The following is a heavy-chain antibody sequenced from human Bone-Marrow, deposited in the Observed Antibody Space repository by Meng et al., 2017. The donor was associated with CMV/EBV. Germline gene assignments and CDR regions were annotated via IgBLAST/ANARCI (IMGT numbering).Heavy chain of an antibody. V-gene: IGHV3-7*01. CDR3: ARGRGGAAAVYYGMDV. CDR2: IKQDGSEK. D-gene: IGHD6-13*01. CDR1: GFTFSSYW. J-gene: IGHJ6*02. Sequence: GESLKISCAASGFTFSSYWMSWVRQAPGKGLEWVANIKQDGSEKYYVDSVKGRFTISRDNAKNSLYLQMNSLRAEDTAVYYCARGRGGAAAVYYGMDVWGQGTTVTVSS.